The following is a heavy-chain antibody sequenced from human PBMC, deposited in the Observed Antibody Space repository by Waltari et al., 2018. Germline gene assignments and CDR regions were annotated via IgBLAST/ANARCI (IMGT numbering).Heavy chain of an antibody. Sequence: QVVLVQSGAEVKKPGASVKVSCKASGYIFINYYLHWVRQAPGQGPEWRGGVNPDTGNANYEHKFRGRVTMTWDTSSNTAFMDLSDLKSDDTAVYYCVRDRTTVAARPGDYWGQGTLVTVSS. J-gene: IGHJ4*02. CDR3: VRDRTTVAARPGDY. V-gene: IGHV1-2*07. CDR1: GYIFINYY. D-gene: IGHD6-6*01. CDR2: VNPDTGNA.